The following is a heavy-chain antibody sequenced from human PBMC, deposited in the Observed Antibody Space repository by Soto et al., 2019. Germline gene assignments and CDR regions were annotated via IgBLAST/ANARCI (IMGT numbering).Heavy chain of an antibody. CDR2: IYTSGST. J-gene: IGHJ4*02. Sequence: PSETLSLTCTVSGDSMGSYCWSWIRQPAGKGLEWIGRIYTSGSTTYNTSLNSRVNMSLDTSTNQFSLKLSSVTAADTAAYYCAREAIVGASISRSFDSWGQGTLVTVSA. V-gene: IGHV4-4*07. D-gene: IGHD1-26*01. CDR1: GDSMGSYC. CDR3: AREAIVGASISRSFDS.